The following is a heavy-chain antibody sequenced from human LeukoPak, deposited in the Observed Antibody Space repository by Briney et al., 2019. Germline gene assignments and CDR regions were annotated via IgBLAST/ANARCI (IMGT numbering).Heavy chain of an antibody. V-gene: IGHV3-15*01. J-gene: IGHJ4*02. CDR2: IKSKTDGGTT. D-gene: IGHD7-27*01. CDR3: AQDDWGSYFDY. Sequence: GGSLRLSCAVSGLTFSNAWMSWVRQAPGKGLEWVGRIKSKTDGGTTDYAAPVKGRFTISRDDSKNTLYLQMNSLKTEDTAVYYCAQDDWGSYFDYWGQGTLVTVSS. CDR1: GLTFSNAW.